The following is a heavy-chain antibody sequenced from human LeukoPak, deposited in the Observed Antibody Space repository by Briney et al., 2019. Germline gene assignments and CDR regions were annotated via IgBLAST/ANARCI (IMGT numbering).Heavy chain of an antibody. CDR1: GGSISGSNW. V-gene: IGHV4-4*02. Sequence: SETLSLTCAVSGGSISGSNWWSWVRQPPGKGLEWIGEIYHSGSTNYNPSLKSRVTISVDKSKNQFSLKLSSVTAADTAVYYCARGDYDSSSTRFYGMDVWGQGTTVTVSS. D-gene: IGHD3-22*01. CDR3: ARGDYDSSSTRFYGMDV. J-gene: IGHJ6*02. CDR2: IYHSGST.